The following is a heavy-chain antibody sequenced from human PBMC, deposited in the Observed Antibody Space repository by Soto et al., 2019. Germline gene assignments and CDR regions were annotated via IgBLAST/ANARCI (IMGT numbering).Heavy chain of an antibody. CDR1: GFSLTTRDVG. J-gene: IGHJ4*02. CDR2: VYWDDDK. V-gene: IGHV2-5*02. D-gene: IGHD3-16*01. Sequence: QITLNESGPALVKPTQTLTLTCTFSGFSLTTRDVGVGWIRQPPGKALEWLGVVYWDDDKTYNPSLQSRLTKPQDTPQNPEGPRTTQRDPVDTGTYYCANRRGGVAWFWGQGTLVTVSS. CDR3: ANRRGGVAWF.